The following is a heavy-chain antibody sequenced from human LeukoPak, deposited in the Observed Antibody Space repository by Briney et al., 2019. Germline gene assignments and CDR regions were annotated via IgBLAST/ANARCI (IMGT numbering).Heavy chain of an antibody. CDR1: GGSIGSSSYY. V-gene: IGHV4-39*01. J-gene: IGHJ4*02. CDR3: ARLRRVTMVRGVIIFDY. D-gene: IGHD3-10*01. CDR2: IYYSGST. Sequence: SSETLSLTCTVSGGSIGSSSYYWGWIRQPPGKGLEWIGSIYYSGSTYYNPSLKSRVTISVDTSKNQFSLKLSSVTAADTAVYYCARLRRVTMVRGVIIFDYWGQGTLVTVSS.